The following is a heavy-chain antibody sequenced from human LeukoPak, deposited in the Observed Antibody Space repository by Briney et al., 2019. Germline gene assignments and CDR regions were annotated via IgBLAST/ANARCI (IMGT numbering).Heavy chain of an antibody. V-gene: IGHV1-46*01. Sequence: GASVKVSCKASGYTFTGYYMHWVRQAPGQGLEWMGIINPSGGSTSHAQKFQGRVTMTRDTSTSTVYMELSSLRSEDTAVYYCARDRGLGFDYWGQGTLVTVSS. D-gene: IGHD3-10*01. CDR2: INPSGGST. CDR3: ARDRGLGFDY. CDR1: GYTFTGYY. J-gene: IGHJ4*02.